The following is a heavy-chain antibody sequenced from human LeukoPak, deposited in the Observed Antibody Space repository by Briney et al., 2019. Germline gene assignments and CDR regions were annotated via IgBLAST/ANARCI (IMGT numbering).Heavy chain of an antibody. V-gene: IGHV1-18*01. CDR3: ARDSDDFWSGYRYGMDV. J-gene: IGHJ6*02. Sequence: ASVKVSCKASGYTFTSYGISWVRQAPGQGLEWMGWISAYNGNTNYAQKLQGRVTMTTDTSTSTAYMELRSLRSDDTAVHYCARDSDDFWSGYRYGMDVWGQGTTVTVSS. CDR2: ISAYNGNT. CDR1: GYTFTSYG. D-gene: IGHD3-3*01.